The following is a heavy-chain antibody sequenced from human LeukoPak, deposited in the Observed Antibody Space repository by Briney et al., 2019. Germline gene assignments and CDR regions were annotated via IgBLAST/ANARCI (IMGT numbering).Heavy chain of an antibody. CDR3: ARLLRGGNYHFDF. D-gene: IGHD1-26*01. Sequence: SEILSLTCTVSGGSFSSSGDYWGWIRQPPGKGLEWIGSIYYSGSTYYNPSLKGRLTISVDTSRNQFSLKLTSVTAADTAVYYCARLLRGGNYHFDFWGQGTLVTVSS. CDR2: IYYSGST. J-gene: IGHJ4*02. V-gene: IGHV4-39*01. CDR1: GGSFSSSGDY.